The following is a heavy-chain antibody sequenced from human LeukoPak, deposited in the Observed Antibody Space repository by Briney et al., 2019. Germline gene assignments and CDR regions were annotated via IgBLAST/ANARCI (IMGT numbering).Heavy chain of an antibody. D-gene: IGHD6-19*01. CDR2: ISSSSSYI. Sequence: PGGSLRLSCAASGFTFSSYSMNWVRQAPGKGLEWVSSISSSSSYIYYADSVKGRFTISRDNAKNSLYLQMDSLRAEDTAVYYCARNPGIAVAGIVYWGQGTLVTVSS. V-gene: IGHV3-21*01. CDR1: GFTFSSYS. J-gene: IGHJ4*02. CDR3: ARNPGIAVAGIVY.